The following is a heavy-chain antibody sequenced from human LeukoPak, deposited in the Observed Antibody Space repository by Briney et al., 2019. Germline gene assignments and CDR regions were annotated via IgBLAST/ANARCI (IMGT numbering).Heavy chain of an antibody. Sequence: SETLSLTCTVSGGSISSYYWSWIRQPPGKGLEWIGYIYYSGSTNYNPSLKSRVTISVDTSKNQFSLKLSSVTAADTAVYYCARDRLYDFWSGYYISTDYYYGMDVWGQGTTVTVSS. CDR2: IYYSGST. J-gene: IGHJ6*02. CDR1: GGSISSYY. CDR3: ARDRLYDFWSGYYISTDYYYGMDV. D-gene: IGHD3-3*01. V-gene: IGHV4-59*01.